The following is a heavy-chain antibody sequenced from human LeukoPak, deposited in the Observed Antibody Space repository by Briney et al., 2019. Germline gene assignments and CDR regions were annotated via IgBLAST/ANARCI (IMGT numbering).Heavy chain of an antibody. CDR3: ARDSSYDFWSGNGGFDY. D-gene: IGHD3-3*01. CDR1: GGSFSGYY. J-gene: IGHJ4*02. Sequence: SETLSLTCAVYGGSFSGYYWSWIRQPPGKGLEWIGEINHSGSTNYNPSLKSRVTISVDTSKNRFSLKLSSVTAADTAVYYCARDSSYDFWSGNGGFDYWGQGTLVTVSS. CDR2: INHSGST. V-gene: IGHV4-34*01.